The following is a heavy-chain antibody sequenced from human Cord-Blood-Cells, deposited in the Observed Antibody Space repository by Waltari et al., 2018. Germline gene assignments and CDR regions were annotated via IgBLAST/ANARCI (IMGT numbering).Heavy chain of an antibody. CDR1: GFTFGDYA. D-gene: IGHD5-18*01. CDR3: TRARYGAFDI. V-gene: IGHV3-49*04. J-gene: IGHJ3*02. Sequence: EVQLVESGGGLVQPGRSLRLSCTASGFTFGDYAMSWVRQAPGKGLEWVGFIRSKAYGGTTEYAASVKGRFTISRDDSKSIAYLQMNSLKTEDTAVYYCTRARYGAFDIWGQGTMVTVSS. CDR2: IRSKAYGGTT.